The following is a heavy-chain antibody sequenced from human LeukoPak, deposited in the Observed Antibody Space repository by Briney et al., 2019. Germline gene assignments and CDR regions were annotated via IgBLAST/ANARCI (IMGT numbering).Heavy chain of an antibody. CDR1: GFTFSSYW. CDR3: ARDRSGSRDY. J-gene: IGHJ4*02. D-gene: IGHD3-10*01. CDR2: IKQDGSER. Sequence: PGGSLRLSCAASGFTFSSYWMSWVRQAPGKGLEWVANIKQDGSERYYVDSVKGRFTISRDNAKKSPYLQMNSLRAEDTAVYYCARDRSGSRDYWGQGTLVTVSS. V-gene: IGHV3-7*01.